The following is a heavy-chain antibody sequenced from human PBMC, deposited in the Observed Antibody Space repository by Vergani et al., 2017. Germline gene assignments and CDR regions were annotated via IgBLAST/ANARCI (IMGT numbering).Heavy chain of an antibody. CDR2: IYYSGST. CDR3: ARSIVGALGRYIDY. CDR1: GGSISSSSYY. D-gene: IGHD1-26*01. J-gene: IGHJ4*02. Sequence: QLQLQESGPGLVKPSETLSLTCTVSGGSISSSSYYWGWIRQPPGKGLEWIGSIYYSGSTYYNPSLKSRVTISVDTSKNQFSLMLSSVTAADTAVYYCARSIVGALGRYIDYWGQGTLVTVSS. V-gene: IGHV4-39*01.